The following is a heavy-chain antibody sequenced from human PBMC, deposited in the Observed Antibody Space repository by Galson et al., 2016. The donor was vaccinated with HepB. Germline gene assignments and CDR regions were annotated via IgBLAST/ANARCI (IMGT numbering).Heavy chain of an antibody. CDR3: TTDGLTDGGNVPYYFDY. Sequence: SLRLSCAASGFTFSNAWMSWVRQAPGKGLEWVGRIKSKIDGGTTDYAAPVKGKFTISRDDSKNTLYLQMNSLKTEDTAVYYCTTDGLTDGGNVPYYFDYWGQGTLVTVSS. J-gene: IGHJ4*02. CDR2: IKSKIDGGTT. CDR1: GFTFSNAW. D-gene: IGHD4-23*01. V-gene: IGHV3-15*01.